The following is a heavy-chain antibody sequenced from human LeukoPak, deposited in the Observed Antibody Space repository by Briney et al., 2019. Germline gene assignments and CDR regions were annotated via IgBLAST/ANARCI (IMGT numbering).Heavy chain of an antibody. CDR3: ARDGSGYDYEGAFDI. CDR1: GGSISSYY. Sequence: SETLSLTCTVSGGSISSYYWSWIRQPPGKGLEWIGYIYYSGSTNYNPSLKSRVTISVDTSKNQFSLKLSSVTAADTAVYYCARDGSGYDYEGAFDIWGQGTMVTVSS. V-gene: IGHV4-59*01. J-gene: IGHJ3*02. CDR2: IYYSGST. D-gene: IGHD5-12*01.